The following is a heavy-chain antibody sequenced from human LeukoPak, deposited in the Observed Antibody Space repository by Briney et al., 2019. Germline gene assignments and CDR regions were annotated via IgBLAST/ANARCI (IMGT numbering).Heavy chain of an antibody. D-gene: IGHD3-3*01. CDR2: IYYSGST. CDR3: ARTCITIFGEYYYYYMDV. CDR1: GGSISSYY. V-gene: IGHV4-59*01. J-gene: IGHJ6*03. Sequence: SETLSLTCTVSGGSISSYYWSWIRQPPGKGLEWIGYIYYSGSTNYNPSLKSRVTIPVDTSKNQFSLKLSSVTAADTAVYYCARTCITIFGEYYYYYMDVWGKGTTVTVSS.